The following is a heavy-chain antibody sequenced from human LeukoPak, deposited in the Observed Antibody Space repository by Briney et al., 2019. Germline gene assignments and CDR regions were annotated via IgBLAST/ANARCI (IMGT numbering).Heavy chain of an antibody. CDR3: AKDVGWELRGGAFDI. D-gene: IGHD1-26*01. J-gene: IGHJ3*02. CDR1: GFTFDDCA. CDR2: ISWNSGSI. V-gene: IGHV3-9*03. Sequence: GRSLRLSCAASGFTFDDCAMHWVRQAPGKGLEWVSGISWNSGSIGYADSVKGRFTISRDNAKNSLYLQMSSLRAEDMALYYCAKDVGWELRGGAFDIWGQGTMVTVSS.